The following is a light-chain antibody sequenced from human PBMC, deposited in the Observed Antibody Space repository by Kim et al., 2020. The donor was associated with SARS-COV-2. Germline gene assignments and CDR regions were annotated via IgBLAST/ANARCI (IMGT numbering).Light chain of an antibody. CDR1: SSDGGAYNL. CDR3: TSYTRSDTWV. Sequence: GHALTISCTGTSSDGGAYNLVSWYQQHPGKAPKFMIHDVSQRPSGVSNRFSGSKSGNTASLTISGLQAEDEADYYCTSYTRSDTWVFGGGTKLTVL. V-gene: IGLV2-14*03. J-gene: IGLJ3*02. CDR2: DVS.